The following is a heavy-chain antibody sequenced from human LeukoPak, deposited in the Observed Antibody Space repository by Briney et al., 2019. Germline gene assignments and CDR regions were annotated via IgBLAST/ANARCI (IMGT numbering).Heavy chain of an antibody. CDR2: IYYSGST. V-gene: IGHV4-61*01. CDR3: ARDVQSPESAFDI. D-gene: IGHD6-6*01. J-gene: IGHJ3*02. Sequence: SETLSLTCTVSGGSISSSNYYWSWIRQPPGKGLEWIGYIYYSGSTNYNPSLKSRVTISVDTSKNQFSLKLSSVTAADTAVYYCARDVQSPESAFDIWGQGTMVTVSS. CDR1: GGSISSSNYY.